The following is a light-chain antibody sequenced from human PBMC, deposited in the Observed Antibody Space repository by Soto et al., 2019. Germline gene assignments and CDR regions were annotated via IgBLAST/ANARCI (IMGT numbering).Light chain of an antibody. J-gene: IGKJ1*01. CDR1: QSISSY. CDR2: AAS. Sequence: DIQMTHSPCSLSASVGDRVTITCRASQSISSYLNWYQQKPGKAPKLLIYAASSLQRGVPSRFSGSGSGTDFTLTISSLQPEDFATYYCQQSYSTPRTCGKGTKVDIK. V-gene: IGKV1-39*01. CDR3: QQSYSTPRT.